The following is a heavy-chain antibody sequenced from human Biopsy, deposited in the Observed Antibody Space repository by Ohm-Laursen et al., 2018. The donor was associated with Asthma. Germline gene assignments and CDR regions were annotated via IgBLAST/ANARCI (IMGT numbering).Heavy chain of an antibody. V-gene: IGHV3-23*01. CDR2: ITGSGGTT. Sequence: LSLTCAASGFTFSSSAMSWVRQAPGKGLERVSAITGSGGTTYYADSVRGRFTISRDNSKSTLFLQMDNLSAEDTAVYYCAKDFRGIAVAGDRGFDYWGQGTLVTVSS. D-gene: IGHD6-19*01. CDR3: AKDFRGIAVAGDRGFDY. J-gene: IGHJ4*02. CDR1: GFTFSSSA.